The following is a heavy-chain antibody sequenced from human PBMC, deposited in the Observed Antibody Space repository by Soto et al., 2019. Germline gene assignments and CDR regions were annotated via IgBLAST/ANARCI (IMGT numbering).Heavy chain of an antibody. J-gene: IGHJ6*02. CDR1: GSGFTSNW. CDR3: ARLYGGNSGMDV. V-gene: IGHV5-10-1*01. CDR2: IDPSDSYT. Sequence: GGLLKISGKGSGSGFTSNWVPWGRQMPGKGLEWMGRIDPSDSYTNYNPPFQGHVTISVDKSISTAYLQWSSLKASDTAMYYCARLYGGNSGMDVWGQGTTVTVSS. D-gene: IGHD4-17*01.